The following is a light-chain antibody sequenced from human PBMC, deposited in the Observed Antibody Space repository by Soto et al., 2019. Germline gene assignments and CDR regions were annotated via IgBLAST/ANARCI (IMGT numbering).Light chain of an antibody. CDR1: QSVSTS. CDR2: GAS. J-gene: IGKJ1*01. V-gene: IGKV3-15*01. Sequence: IVMTQSPATLSVSPGERATLSCRASQSVSTSLAWYQQKPGQAPRLLISGASTRATGVPARFSGSGSETEFTLTISSLQSEDFAVYYSQQYNNWWTFGQGTKVEIK. CDR3: QQYNNWWT.